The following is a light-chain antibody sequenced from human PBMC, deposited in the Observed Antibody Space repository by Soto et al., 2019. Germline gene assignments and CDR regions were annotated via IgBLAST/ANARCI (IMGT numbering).Light chain of an antibody. CDR3: QHYGASFAA. CDR1: QSVSSK. J-gene: IGKJ1*01. V-gene: IGKV3-20*01. CDR2: DAS. Sequence: EIVLTQSPGTLSVSPGESATLSCRASQSVSSKLAWYRQTRGQPPRLLIYDASTRATDTPARFSGSGSGTDFTLTITRVEPADFAVYYCQHYGASFAAFGPGTQVEV.